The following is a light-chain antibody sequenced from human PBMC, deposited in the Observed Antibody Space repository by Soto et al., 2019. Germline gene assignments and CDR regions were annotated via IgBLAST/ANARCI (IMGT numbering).Light chain of an antibody. Sequence: DIQMTQSPSSVSASVGDRLTITFLVSQVISSWLDWYQQKPGKAPKLLIYAASSLQSGVPSRFRGSGSGKDFTLTISSLQPEDFATYYCQQANSFPPGLGQGTRLE. J-gene: IGKJ5*01. CDR1: QVISSW. CDR3: QQANSFPPG. V-gene: IGKV1D-12*01. CDR2: AAS.